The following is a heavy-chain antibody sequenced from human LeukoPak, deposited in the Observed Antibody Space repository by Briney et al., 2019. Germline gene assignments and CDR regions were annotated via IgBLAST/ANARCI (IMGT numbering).Heavy chain of an antibody. CDR1: GYTFTSYA. CDR2: ITPSGGT. J-gene: IGHJ4*02. CDR3: ARDRYGDGFAHFDY. Sequence: GTSVKVSCKASGYTFTSYAMHWVRQAPGQGLEWMGWITPSGGTNYPQKFQGRVAITRDTSITTAYMDLSRLTSDDTAVYYCARDRYGDGFAHFDYWGQGALVTVSS. V-gene: IGHV1-2*02. D-gene: IGHD5-24*01.